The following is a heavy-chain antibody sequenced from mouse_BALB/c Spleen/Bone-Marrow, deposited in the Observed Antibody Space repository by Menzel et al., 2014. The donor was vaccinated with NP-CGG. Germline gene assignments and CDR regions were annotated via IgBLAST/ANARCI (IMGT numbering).Heavy chain of an antibody. CDR3: ARGFITTVVPFAY. V-gene: IGHV3-6*01. J-gene: IGHJ3*01. D-gene: IGHD1-1*01. Sequence: EVQRVESGPGLVKPSQSLSLTCSVTGYSITSGYYWSWIRQFPGNKLEWMGYISYDGSNNHNPSLKNRISITRDASKNQFFLKLNSVTTEDTATYYCARGFITTVVPFAYWGQGTLVTVSA. CDR2: ISYDGSN. CDR1: GYSITSGYY.